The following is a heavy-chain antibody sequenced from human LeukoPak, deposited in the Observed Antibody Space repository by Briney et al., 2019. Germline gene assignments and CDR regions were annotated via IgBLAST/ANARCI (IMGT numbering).Heavy chain of an antibody. Sequence: SETLSLTCTVSGVSISSSNSYWGWIRQPPGKGLEWIGYIYYSGTTNYNPSLKTRVTLSVDTSKNQFSLKLSSVTAADAAVYYCARDSSGYYHWFDPWGQGTLVTVSS. CDR1: GVSISSSNSY. CDR2: IYYSGTT. D-gene: IGHD3-22*01. J-gene: IGHJ5*02. CDR3: ARDSSGYYHWFDP. V-gene: IGHV4-61*01.